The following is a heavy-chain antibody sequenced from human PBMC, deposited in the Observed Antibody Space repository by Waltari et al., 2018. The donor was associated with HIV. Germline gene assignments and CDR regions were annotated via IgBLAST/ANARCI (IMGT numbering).Heavy chain of an antibody. V-gene: IGHV6-1*01. J-gene: IGHJ4*02. D-gene: IGHD3-22*01. CDR2: TYYRAKWYN. CDR3: AREYGYYDSSGLNFDY. CDR1: GDSVSSNSAA. Sequence: QVQLQQSGPGLVKPSQTLSLTCAISGDSVSSNSAAWNWIRQSPSRGLEWLGRTYYRAKWYNDYAVSVKSRITINPDTSKNQFSLQLNSVTPEDTAVYYCAREYGYYDSSGLNFDYWGQGTLVTVSS.